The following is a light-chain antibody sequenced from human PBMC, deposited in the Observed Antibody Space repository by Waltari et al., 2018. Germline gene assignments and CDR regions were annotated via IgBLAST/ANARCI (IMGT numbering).Light chain of an antibody. V-gene: IGKV3-20*01. Sequence: ELVLTQSPGPLSLSPRERATLSCRASQSVSSSYLAWYQQKPGQAPRLLIYGVSSRATGIPDRFSGSGSGTDFTLTISRLEPEDFAVYYCQQYGSSRTFGQGTKLEIK. J-gene: IGKJ2*01. CDR3: QQYGSSRT. CDR2: GVS. CDR1: QSVSSSY.